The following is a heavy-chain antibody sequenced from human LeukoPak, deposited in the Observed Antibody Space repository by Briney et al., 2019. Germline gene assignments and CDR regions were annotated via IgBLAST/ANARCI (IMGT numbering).Heavy chain of an antibody. CDR2: INTDGSST. Sequence: PGGSLRLSCAPSAFTFSSYWMHWVRQAPGKGLVWVSRINTDGSSTTYADSVKGRFTISRDNAKNTLYLQMSSLRAEDTAVYYCARDRIQLWFGNAFDIWGQGTMVTVSS. CDR1: AFTFSSYW. CDR3: ARDRIQLWFGNAFDI. D-gene: IGHD5-18*01. V-gene: IGHV3-74*01. J-gene: IGHJ3*02.